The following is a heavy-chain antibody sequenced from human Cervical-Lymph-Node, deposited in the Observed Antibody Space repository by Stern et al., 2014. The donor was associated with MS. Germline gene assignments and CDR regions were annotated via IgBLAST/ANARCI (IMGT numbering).Heavy chain of an antibody. CDR3: ARDQGFQLMNS. V-gene: IGHV4-4*02. CDR2: VYHPGSA. Sequence: VQLVESGPGLVRPSGTLSLTCAVSGDSISNDNWWSWVRQPPGKRLEWSGEVYHPGSANYDPSLKSRVTISVDKSKNQFSLRLTSMTAADTAVYYCARDQGFQLMNSWGQGTLVIVSS. J-gene: IGHJ4*02. D-gene: IGHD2-2*01. CDR1: GDSISNDNW.